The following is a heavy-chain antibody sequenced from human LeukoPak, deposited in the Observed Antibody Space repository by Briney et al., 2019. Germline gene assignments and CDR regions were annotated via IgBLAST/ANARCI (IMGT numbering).Heavy chain of an antibody. Sequence: SETLSLTCTVSGGSISSYYWSWIRQPAGRGLEWIGRIYTSGSTNYNPSLKSRVTMSVDTSKNQISLKLSSVTAADTAVYYCARDVESIAARPWGYYFDYWGQGTLVTVSS. J-gene: IGHJ4*02. CDR2: IYTSGST. D-gene: IGHD6-6*01. V-gene: IGHV4-4*07. CDR1: GGSISSYY. CDR3: ARDVESIAARPWGYYFDY.